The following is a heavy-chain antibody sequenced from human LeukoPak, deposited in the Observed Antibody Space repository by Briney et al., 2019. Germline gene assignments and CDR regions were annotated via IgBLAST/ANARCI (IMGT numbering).Heavy chain of an antibody. CDR2: IYYSGST. CDR1: GGSISSSSYY. D-gene: IGHD2-15*01. Sequence: SETLSLTCTVSGGSISSSSYYWGWIRQPPGKGLEWIGYIYYSGSTNYNPSLKSRVTLSVDTSKSQFSLKVNSVTAADTAVYYCAAVRCSGGSCHSDYWGQGTLVTVSS. V-gene: IGHV4-61*05. J-gene: IGHJ4*02. CDR3: AAVRCSGGSCHSDY.